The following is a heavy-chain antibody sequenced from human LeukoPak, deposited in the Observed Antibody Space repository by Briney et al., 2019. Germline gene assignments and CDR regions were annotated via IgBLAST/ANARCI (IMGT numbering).Heavy chain of an antibody. J-gene: IGHJ4*02. V-gene: IGHV3-21*01. Sequence: PGGSLRLSCAASGFTFSSYSMNWVRQAPGKGLEWVSSISSSSSYIYYADSVKGRFTISRDNAKNSLYLQMNSLRAEDTAVYYCARDNLETYYYDILTGYFAPADYWGQGTLVTVSS. CDR3: ARDNLETYYYDILTGYFAPADY. CDR1: GFTFSSYS. D-gene: IGHD3-9*01. CDR2: ISSSSSYI.